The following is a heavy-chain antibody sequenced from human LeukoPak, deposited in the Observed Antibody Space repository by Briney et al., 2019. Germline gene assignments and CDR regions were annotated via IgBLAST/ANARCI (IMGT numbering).Heavy chain of an antibody. V-gene: IGHV3-33*01. Sequence: PGGSLRLSCAASGFTFSTYGMHWVRQAPGKGLEWVAVIWYDGSNKYYADSVKGRFTISRDNSKNTLYLQMNSLRAEDTAVYYCASVYISLVRGVMDDYWGQGTLVTVSS. D-gene: IGHD3-10*01. CDR3: ASVYISLVRGVMDDY. J-gene: IGHJ4*02. CDR2: IWYDGSNK. CDR1: GFTFSTYG.